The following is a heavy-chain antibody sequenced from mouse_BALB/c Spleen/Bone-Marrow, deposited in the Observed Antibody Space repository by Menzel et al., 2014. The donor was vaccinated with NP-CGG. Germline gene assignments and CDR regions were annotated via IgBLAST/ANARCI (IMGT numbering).Heavy chain of an antibody. CDR1: GFTFSDYY. J-gene: IGHJ4*01. CDR3: ARDGNFAMDY. V-gene: IGHV5-4*02. CDR2: INDGGSYT. Sequence: EVQLVESGGGLVKPGGSLKLSCAVSGFTFSDYYMYWVRQNPEKRLEWVATINDGGSYTYYPDSVKGRFTTSRDNAKNNLYLQMSSLKSEDTAMYYCARDGNFAMDYWGQGTSVTVSS. D-gene: IGHD2-1*01.